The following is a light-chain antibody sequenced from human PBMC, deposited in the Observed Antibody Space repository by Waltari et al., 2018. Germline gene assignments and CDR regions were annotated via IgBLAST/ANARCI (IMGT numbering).Light chain of an antibody. V-gene: IGKV3-11*01. CDR3: QQRSNWPFT. J-gene: IGKJ2*01. Sequence: EIVLTQSPATLSLSPGERATLSCRASQSVSSYLAWYQQKPGQAPGLPIYDASNRATGIPARVSGSGSGTDFTLTISSLEPEDFAVYYCQQRSNWPFTFGQGTKLEIK. CDR1: QSVSSY. CDR2: DAS.